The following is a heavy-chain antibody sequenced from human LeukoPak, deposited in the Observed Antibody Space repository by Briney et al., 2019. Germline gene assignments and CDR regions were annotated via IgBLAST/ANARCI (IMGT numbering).Heavy chain of an antibody. J-gene: IGHJ4*02. CDR3: ARLDCSGGSYYAFDY. CDR1: GYSFTSYW. D-gene: IGHD2-15*01. Sequence: GESLKISCKGSGYSFTSYWIGWVRQMPGKGLEWMGIIYPGDSDTRYSPSFQGQVTISADKSISTAYLQWSSLKASDTAMYYCARLDCSGGSYYAFDYWGQGTLVTVSS. CDR2: IYPGDSDT. V-gene: IGHV5-51*01.